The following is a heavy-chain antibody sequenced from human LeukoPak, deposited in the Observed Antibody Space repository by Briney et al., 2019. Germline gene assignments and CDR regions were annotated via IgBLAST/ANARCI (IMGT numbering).Heavy chain of an antibody. CDR2: ISSSGSTI. V-gene: IGHV3-11*01. Sequence: GGSLRLSCAASGFTFSVYYMSWIRQAPGKGLEWVSYISSSGSTIYYADSVKGRFTISRDNAKNSLYLQMNSLRAEDTAVYYCARDYYDSSGYYYYYGMDVWGQGTTVTVSS. CDR1: GFTFSVYY. CDR3: ARDYYDSSGYYYYYGMDV. D-gene: IGHD3-22*01. J-gene: IGHJ6*02.